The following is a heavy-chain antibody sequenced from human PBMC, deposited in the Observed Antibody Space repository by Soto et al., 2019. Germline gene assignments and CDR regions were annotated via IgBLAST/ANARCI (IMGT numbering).Heavy chain of an antibody. Sequence: PSETLSLTCSVSGGSISSAGYYWSWIRQHPGKGLEWIGYIYYTGSTYYNPSLKSRVTISVDTSKNQFSLKLSSVTAADTAVYYCARAEGPWFDYWGQGTLVTVSS. CDR2: IYYTGST. J-gene: IGHJ4*02. V-gene: IGHV4-61*08. CDR1: GGSISSAGYY. CDR3: ARAEGPWFDY.